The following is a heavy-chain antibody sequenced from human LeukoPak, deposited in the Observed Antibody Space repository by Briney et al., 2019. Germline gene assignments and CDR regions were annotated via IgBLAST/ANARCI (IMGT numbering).Heavy chain of an antibody. CDR3: ARVYYGSGSYYPDY. D-gene: IGHD3-10*01. CDR2: IYHSGST. V-gene: IGHV4-38-2*02. Sequence: SGTLYLTCTVSGYSISSGYYWGWIRQPPGKGLEWIGSIYHSGSTYYNPSLKSRVTISVDTSKNQFSLKLSSVTAADTAVYYCARVYYGSGSYYPDYWGQGTLVTVSS. CDR1: GYSISSGYY. J-gene: IGHJ4*02.